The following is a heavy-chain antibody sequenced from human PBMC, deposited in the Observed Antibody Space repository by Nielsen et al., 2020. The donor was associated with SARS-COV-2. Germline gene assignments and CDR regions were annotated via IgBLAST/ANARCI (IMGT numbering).Heavy chain of an antibody. CDR2: INPSGGST. V-gene: IGHV1-46*01. D-gene: IGHD5-12*01. CDR3: ATGGGYSGYDWGYYYGMDV. Sequence: WVRQAPGQGLEWMGIINPSGGSTSYAQKFQGRVTMTRDTSTSTVYMELSSLRSEDTAVYYCATGGGYSGYDWGYYYGMDVWGQGTTVTVSS. J-gene: IGHJ6*02.